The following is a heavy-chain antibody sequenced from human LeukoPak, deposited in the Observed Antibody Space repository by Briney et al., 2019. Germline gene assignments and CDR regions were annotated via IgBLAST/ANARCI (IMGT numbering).Heavy chain of an antibody. CDR3: VRNDGDNAFDI. D-gene: IGHD4-17*01. Sequence: PGGPLRLSCAASGFTFSTYSMNWVRQAPGKGLDWVSYISSSSSNMYYADSVKGRFTTSRDNAKNSLYMQMNNLRAEDTAVYYCVRNDGDNAFDIWGRGTKVTVSS. CDR1: GFTFSTYS. J-gene: IGHJ3*02. CDR2: ISSSSSNM. V-gene: IGHV3-48*01.